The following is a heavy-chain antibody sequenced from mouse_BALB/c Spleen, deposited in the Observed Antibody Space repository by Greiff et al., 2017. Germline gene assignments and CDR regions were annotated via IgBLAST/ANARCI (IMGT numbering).Heavy chain of an antibody. CDR3: ARYGRGYAMDD. CDR2: ISNGGGST. V-gene: IGHV5-12-2*01. Sequence: EVQVVESGGGLVQPGGSLKLSCAASGFTFSSYTMSWVRQTPEKRLEWVAYISNGGGSTYYPDTLKGRFTISRDNAKKTLYLQMSSLKSEDTAMYYCARYGRGYAMDDWGQGTSVTVSS. D-gene: IGHD2-10*02. CDR1: GFTFSSYT. J-gene: IGHJ4*01.